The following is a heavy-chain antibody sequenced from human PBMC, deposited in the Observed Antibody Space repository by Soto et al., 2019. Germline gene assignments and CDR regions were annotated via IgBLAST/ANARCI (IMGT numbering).Heavy chain of an antibody. CDR3: AREDSYGWSGESLDV. CDR1: GDSLRGQS. CDR2: LDQSGGT. V-gene: IGHV4-34*01. J-gene: IGHJ6*02. Sequence: QVQLQQWGAGLLKASETLSLTCAVVGDSLRGQSWNWIRQSPGKGLEWIGELDQSGGTNYNPSLKSRAIISDDTSKNQFSLTLTSVTAADTAVYYFAREDSYGWSGESLDVWGQGTTVTVSS. D-gene: IGHD6-19*01.